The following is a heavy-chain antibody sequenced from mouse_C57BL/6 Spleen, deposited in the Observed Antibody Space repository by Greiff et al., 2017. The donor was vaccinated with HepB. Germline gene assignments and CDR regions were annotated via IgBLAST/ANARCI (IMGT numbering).Heavy chain of an antibody. CDR1: GYTFTSYW. CDR2: IHPNSGST. J-gene: IGHJ3*01. V-gene: IGHV1-64*01. Sequence: QVQLQQPGAELVKPGASVKLSCKASGYTFTSYWMHWVKQRPGQGLEWIGMIHPNSGSTNYNEKFKIKATLTVDKSSSTAYMQLSSLTSEDSAVYYCARAPIYDGYYMFAYWGQGTLVTVSA. D-gene: IGHD2-3*01. CDR3: ARAPIYDGYYMFAY.